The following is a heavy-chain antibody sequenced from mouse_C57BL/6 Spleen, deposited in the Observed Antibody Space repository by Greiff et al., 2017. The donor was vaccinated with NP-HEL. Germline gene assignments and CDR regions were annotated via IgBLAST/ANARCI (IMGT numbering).Heavy chain of an antibody. CDR1: GYAFSSYW. CDR3: ASEGLRRGDDY. J-gene: IGHJ2*01. Sequence: QVQLQQSGAELVKPGASVKISCKASGYAFSSYWMNWVKQRPGKGLEWIGQIYPGDGDTNYNGKFKGKATLTADKSSSTAYMQLSSLTSEDSAVYFCASEGLRRGDDYWGQGTTLTVSS. V-gene: IGHV1-80*01. CDR2: IYPGDGDT. D-gene: IGHD2-4*01.